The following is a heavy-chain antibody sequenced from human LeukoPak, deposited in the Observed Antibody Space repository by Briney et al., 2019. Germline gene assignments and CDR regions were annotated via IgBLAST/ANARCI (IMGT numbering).Heavy chain of an antibody. CDR1: GFTFSSYS. CDR3: ARDPGMTGFDY. V-gene: IGHV3-48*04. Sequence: PGGSLRLSCAASGFTFSSYSMNWVRQAPGKGLEWVSYISSSSSTIYYADSVKGRFTISRDNAKNSLYLQMNSLRAEDTAVYYCARDPGMTGFDYWGQGTLVTVSS. CDR2: ISSSSSTI. D-gene: IGHD3-9*01. J-gene: IGHJ4*02.